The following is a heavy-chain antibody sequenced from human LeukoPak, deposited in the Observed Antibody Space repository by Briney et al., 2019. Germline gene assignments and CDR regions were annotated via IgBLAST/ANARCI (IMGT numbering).Heavy chain of an antibody. CDR1: GYSISSGYY. V-gene: IGHV4-38-2*02. D-gene: IGHD3-9*01. Sequence: PSETLSLTCAVSGYSISSGYYWGWIRQPPGKGLEWIGSIYHSGSTYYNPSLKSRVTISVDTSKNQFSLKLSSVTAADTAVYYCARDTYDFLTGYYLYYYYGMDVWGKGTTVTVSS. J-gene: IGHJ6*04. CDR3: ARDTYDFLTGYYLYYYYGMDV. CDR2: IYHSGST.